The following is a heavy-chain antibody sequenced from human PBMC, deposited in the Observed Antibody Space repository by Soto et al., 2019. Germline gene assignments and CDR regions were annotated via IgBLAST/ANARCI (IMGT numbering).Heavy chain of an antibody. J-gene: IGHJ6*02. Sequence: QVQLVQSGAEVKKPGSSVKVSCKASGGTFSSYAISWVRQAPGQGLEWMGGIIPIFGTANYAQKFQGRVTITADESTSTAYMELSSLRSEDTAVYYCARRGYSGYDYNYYGMDVWGQGTTVTVSS. V-gene: IGHV1-69*01. CDR2: IIPIFGTA. D-gene: IGHD5-12*01. CDR1: GGTFSSYA. CDR3: ARRGYSGYDYNYYGMDV.